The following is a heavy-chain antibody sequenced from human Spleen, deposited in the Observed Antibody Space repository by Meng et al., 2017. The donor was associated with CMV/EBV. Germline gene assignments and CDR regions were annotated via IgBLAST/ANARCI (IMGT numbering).Heavy chain of an antibody. J-gene: IGHJ4*02. Sequence: GESLKISCAASGFTFSDHYMDWVRQAPGKGLEWVGRARNKASSDSTSYAASVKGRIIVSRDDSKNSLYLQMNSLKTEDTAVYYRVSDSRTYYLDYWGPGTLVTVSS. CDR2: ARNKASSDST. D-gene: IGHD4-11*01. V-gene: IGHV3-72*01. CDR1: GFTFSDHY. CDR3: VSDSRTYYLDY.